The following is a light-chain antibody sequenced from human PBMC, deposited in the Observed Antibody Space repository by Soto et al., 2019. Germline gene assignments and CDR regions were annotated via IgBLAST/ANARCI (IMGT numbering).Light chain of an antibody. J-gene: IGLJ2*01. CDR2: YDR. CDR3: QVWDSGSDHVV. CDR1: DIGSKS. V-gene: IGLV3-21*04. Sequence: SYELTQPPSVSVAPGKTARITCGESDIGSKSVHWYLQKPGQAPVVVIYYDRHRPSGIPERFSGSNSGNTATLTISRVEAGDEADYYCQVWDSGSDHVVFGGGTQLTVL.